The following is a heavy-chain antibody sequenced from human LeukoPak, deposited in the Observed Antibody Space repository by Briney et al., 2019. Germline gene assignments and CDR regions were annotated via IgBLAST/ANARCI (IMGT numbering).Heavy chain of an antibody. CDR1: GGSISSYY. V-gene: IGHV4-59*08. CDR3: ARHRQWLVPWFDP. J-gene: IGHJ5*02. CDR2: IYYSGST. D-gene: IGHD6-19*01. Sequence: KPSETLSLTCTVSGGSISSYYWSWIRQPPGKGLEWIGYIYYSGSTNYNPSLKSRVTKPVDTSKNQFSLKLSSVTAADTAVYYCARHRQWLVPWFDPWGQGTLVTVSS.